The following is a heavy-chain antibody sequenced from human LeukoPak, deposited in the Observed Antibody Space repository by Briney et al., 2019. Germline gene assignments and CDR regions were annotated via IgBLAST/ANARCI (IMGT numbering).Heavy chain of an antibody. V-gene: IGHV4-39*07. CDR2: IYQSGNT. CDR1: GGSISSSNYY. D-gene: IGHD3-10*01. Sequence: SETLSLTCTVSGGSISSSNYYWGWIRQPPGKGLEWIGSIYQSGNTYYNPSLKSRVTIFVDTAKNQFSLKLSSVTAADTAVYYCARFGRVFRDAFDIWGQGTMVTVSS. CDR3: ARFGRVFRDAFDI. J-gene: IGHJ3*02.